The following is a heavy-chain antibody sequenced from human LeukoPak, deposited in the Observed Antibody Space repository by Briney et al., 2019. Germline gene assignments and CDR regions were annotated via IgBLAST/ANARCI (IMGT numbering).Heavy chain of an antibody. J-gene: IGHJ4*02. Sequence: NPAETRSLTCAVSGGSISSSNWWSWIRQPPGKGLEWIGEIYHSGSTNYNPSLKSRVTISVDKSKNQFPLKLSSVTAADTAVYYCARDSRYGSGSYYLDYWGQATLATVSS. D-gene: IGHD3-10*01. V-gene: IGHV4-4*02. CDR3: ARDSRYGSGSYYLDY. CDR2: IYHSGST. CDR1: GGSISSSNW.